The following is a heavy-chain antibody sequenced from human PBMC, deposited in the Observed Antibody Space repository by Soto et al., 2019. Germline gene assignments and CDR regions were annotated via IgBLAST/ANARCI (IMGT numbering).Heavy chain of an antibody. CDR1: GFTLSSNY. V-gene: IGHV3-53*01. CDR3: ARDRFELIAARIWHYGMDV. J-gene: IGHJ6*02. D-gene: IGHD6-6*01. CDR2: IYSGGST. Sequence: PGGSLRLSCAASGFTLSSNYMSWVRQAAGKGLEWVSVIYSGGSTYYADSVKGRFTISRDNSKNTLYLQMNSLRAEDTAVYYCARDRFELIAARIWHYGMDVWGQGTTVTVSS.